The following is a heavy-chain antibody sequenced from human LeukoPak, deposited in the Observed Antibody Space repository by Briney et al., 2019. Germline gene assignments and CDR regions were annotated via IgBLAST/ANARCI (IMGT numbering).Heavy chain of an antibody. Sequence: PGGSLRLSCAGSGFTFSDFWMTWVRQTPGKGLEWVANIKQDGSEKYYVDSVKGRFIISRDNAKNSLYLQMNSLRAEDTAVYYCARAKWELRVLLGYWGQGTLVTVSS. CDR2: IKQDGSEK. CDR3: ARAKWELRVLLGY. CDR1: GFTFSDFW. J-gene: IGHJ4*02. D-gene: IGHD1-26*01. V-gene: IGHV3-7*01.